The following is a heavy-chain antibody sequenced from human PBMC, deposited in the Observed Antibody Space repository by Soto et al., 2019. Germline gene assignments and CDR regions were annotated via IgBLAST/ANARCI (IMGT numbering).Heavy chain of an antibody. J-gene: IGHJ5*02. D-gene: IGHD3-9*01. V-gene: IGHV3-23*01. CDR2: ISGSGISK. Sequence: SLSLSCAASGFTFSSYAMSWVRQAPGKGLEWVSTISGSGISKYYADSVKGRSTISRDNSKNTMYLQMNSLRVEDTAAYFCAKGSFEFGTWGQGTLVTVSS. CDR3: AKGSFEFGT. CDR1: GFTFSSYA.